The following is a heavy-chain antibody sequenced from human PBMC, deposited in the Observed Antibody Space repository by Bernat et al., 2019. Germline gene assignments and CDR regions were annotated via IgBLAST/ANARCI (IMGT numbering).Heavy chain of an antibody. D-gene: IGHD6-13*01. CDR3: ARAPGIAATGKAGDYMDV. CDR1: GFTFSSYA. CDR2: ISYDGSKK. V-gene: IGHV3-30*01. Sequence: QVQLVVSGGGVVQPGRSLRLSCAASGFTFSSYAMHWVRQAPGKGLEWVAVISYDGSKKSNADSVMRRLPISRDNSKDTLYLEMDSRRVEDTAVYYCARAPGIAATGKAGDYMDVWGKGTTVTVSS. J-gene: IGHJ6*03.